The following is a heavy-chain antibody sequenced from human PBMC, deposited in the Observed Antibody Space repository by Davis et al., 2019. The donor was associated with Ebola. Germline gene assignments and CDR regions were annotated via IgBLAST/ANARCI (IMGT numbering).Heavy chain of an antibody. V-gene: IGHV4-59*01. D-gene: IGHD2/OR15-2a*01. CDR2: VYASETT. CDR3: ARGIRDGAGDWFDP. Sequence: MPSETLSLTCPVPGGPISSYYWSWIRQPPGKGLERIGDVYASETTNYNPTLNSRVTISADTTNNQFFLKLSSVTAADTAVYYCARGIRDGAGDWFDPWGQGTLVTVSS. J-gene: IGHJ5*02. CDR1: GGPISSYY.